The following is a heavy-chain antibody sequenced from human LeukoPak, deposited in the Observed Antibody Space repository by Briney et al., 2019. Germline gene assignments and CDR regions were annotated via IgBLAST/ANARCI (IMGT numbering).Heavy chain of an antibody. CDR3: ARTSIAARRANAFDI. J-gene: IGHJ3*02. D-gene: IGHD6-6*01. CDR1: GGSISSGGYS. V-gene: IGHV4-30-2*01. Sequence: PSQTLSLTCAVSGGSISSGGYSWSWIRQPPGNGLEWIGYIYHSGSTYYNPSLKSRVTISVDRSKNQFSLKLSSVTAADTAVYYCARTSIAARRANAFDIWGQGTMVTVSS. CDR2: IYHSGST.